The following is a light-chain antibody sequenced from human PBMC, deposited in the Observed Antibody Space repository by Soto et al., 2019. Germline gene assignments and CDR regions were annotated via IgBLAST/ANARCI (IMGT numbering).Light chain of an antibody. J-gene: IGKJ5*01. V-gene: IGKV3-11*01. Sequence: EIVLTQSPATLSLSPGERATLSCRASQSVSSYLAWYQQKPGQAPRLLIYDASNRATGIPARFSGSGSGTDFTLTISSLEPEDLAVYYCQKRSNSITFGQEKRLEIK. CDR2: DAS. CDR3: QKRSNSIT. CDR1: QSVSSY.